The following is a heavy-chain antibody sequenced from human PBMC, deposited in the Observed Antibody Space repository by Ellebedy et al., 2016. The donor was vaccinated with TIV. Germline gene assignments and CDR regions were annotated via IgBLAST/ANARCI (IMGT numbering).Heavy chain of an antibody. CDR1: GSSISDYY. CDR3: ARHAVVPTPGFEY. D-gene: IGHD2-15*01. Sequence: SETLSLTCTVSGSSISDYYWTWIRQPPGRGLEWIGFVYDTLGSSNYSPSLKSRVSISVDPSKSQISLRLKSVTAADTAVYYCARHAVVPTPGFEYWGPGALVTVSS. V-gene: IGHV4-59*08. J-gene: IGHJ4*02. CDR2: VYDTLGSS.